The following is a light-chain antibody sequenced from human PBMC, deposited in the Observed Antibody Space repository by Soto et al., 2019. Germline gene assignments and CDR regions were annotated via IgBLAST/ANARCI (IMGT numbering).Light chain of an antibody. J-gene: IGLJ1*01. CDR3: SSYTSSGTHV. V-gene: IGLV2-14*03. Sequence: QSALTQPASVSGSPGQSITISCTGTSSDVGGYNCVSWYQQHPGKVPKLMIFDVNSRPSGVSDRFSGSKSGNTASLTISGLQAEDEGDYYCSSYTSSGTHVFGSGTKLTVL. CDR1: SSDVGGYNC. CDR2: DVN.